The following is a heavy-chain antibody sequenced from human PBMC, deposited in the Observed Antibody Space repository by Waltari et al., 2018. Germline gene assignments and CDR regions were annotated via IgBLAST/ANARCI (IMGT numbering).Heavy chain of an antibody. CDR1: GDSVSSGRYY. D-gene: IGHD3-10*01. V-gene: IGHV4-61*01. Sequence: QLQLQDSGPGLVKPSVTLSLTCSVSGDSVSSGRYYWGWVRQPPGKGLEWIGYMSHSGSTNYNPSLKSRVTISLDTSKNQLSLRLTSVSAADTAVYYWARDTDYFDSGSSTWGHGTLVTVSS. CDR3: ARDTDYFDSGSST. CDR2: MSHSGST. J-gene: IGHJ5*01.